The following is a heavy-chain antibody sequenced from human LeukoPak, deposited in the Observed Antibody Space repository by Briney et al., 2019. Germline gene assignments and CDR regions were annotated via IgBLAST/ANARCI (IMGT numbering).Heavy chain of an antibody. J-gene: IGHJ4*02. CDR1: GFTFSSYG. Sequence: GGSLRLSCAASGFTFSSYGMHWVRQAPGKGLEWVAVMWYDGSNKYYANSVKGRFTISRDNSKNTLYLQMNSLRAEDTAVYYCANGDYYDSSGYYPLDYWGQGILVTVSS. V-gene: IGHV3-33*06. CDR2: MWYDGSNK. D-gene: IGHD3-22*01. CDR3: ANGDYYDSSGYYPLDY.